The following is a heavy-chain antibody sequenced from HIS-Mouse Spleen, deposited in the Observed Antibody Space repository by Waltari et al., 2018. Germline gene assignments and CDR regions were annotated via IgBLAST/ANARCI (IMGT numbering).Heavy chain of an antibody. V-gene: IGHV3-7*01. CDR1: GFPFSSYW. CDR3: ARGVM. J-gene: IGHJ4*02. Sequence: EVQLVESGGGLVQPGGSRRLSVAASGFPFSSYWMSWVREAPGKGLEWVANIKQDGSEKYYVDSVKGRFTISRDNAKNSLYLQMNSLRAEDTAVYYCARGVMWGQETLVTVSS. CDR2: IKQDGSEK. D-gene: IGHD2-21*01.